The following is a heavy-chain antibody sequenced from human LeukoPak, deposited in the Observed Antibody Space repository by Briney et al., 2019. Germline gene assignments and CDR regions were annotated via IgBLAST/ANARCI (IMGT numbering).Heavy chain of an antibody. Sequence: PGRSLRLSCAASGFTFSSYAMHWVRQAPGKGLEWVAVISYDGSNKYYADSVKGRFTISRDNSKNTLYLQMNSLRAEDTAVYYCARGQRFDYWGQGTLVTVSS. CDR3: ARGQRFDY. V-gene: IGHV3-30-3*01. CDR2: ISYDGSNK. CDR1: GFTFSSYA. J-gene: IGHJ4*02.